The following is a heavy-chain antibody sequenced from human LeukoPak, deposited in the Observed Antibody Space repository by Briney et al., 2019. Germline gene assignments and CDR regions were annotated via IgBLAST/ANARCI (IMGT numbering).Heavy chain of an antibody. Sequence: GGSLRLSCAASGFTFSDYVMHWIRQAPGKGLEWVSLISGDGGSTYYADSVKGRFTISRDNSKNSLYLQMNSLRTEDTALYYCAKVGVYSYGYNNWFDPWGQGTLVTVAS. CDR1: GFTFSDYV. CDR2: ISGDGGST. D-gene: IGHD5-18*01. V-gene: IGHV3-43*02. J-gene: IGHJ5*02. CDR3: AKVGVYSYGYNNWFDP.